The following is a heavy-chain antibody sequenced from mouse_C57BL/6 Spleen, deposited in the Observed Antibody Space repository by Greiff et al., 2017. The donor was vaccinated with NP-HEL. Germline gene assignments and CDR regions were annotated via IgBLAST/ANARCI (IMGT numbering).Heavy chain of an antibody. CDR3: GIITTVVAPPDY. CDR1: GYTFTSYW. J-gene: IGHJ2*01. CDR2: INPSSGYT. V-gene: IGHV1-7*01. D-gene: IGHD1-1*01. Sequence: QVQLQQSGAELAKPGASVKLSCKASGYTFTSYWMHWVKQRPGQGLEWIGYINPSSGYTKYNQKFKDKATLTADKSSSTAYMQLSSLTYEDSAVYYCGIITTVVAPPDYWGQGTTLTVSS.